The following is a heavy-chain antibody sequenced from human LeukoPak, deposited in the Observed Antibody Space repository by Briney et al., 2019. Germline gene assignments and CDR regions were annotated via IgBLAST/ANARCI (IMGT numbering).Heavy chain of an antibody. CDR3: ARSPKVTTRWFDP. V-gene: IGHV1-2*02. Sequence: GASVKVSCKASGYTFSDYYIHWVRQAPGQGLEWMGWINPNSDASNFAQKFQGRVTMTRDTSISTAYMELTRLTPDDTAMYFCARSPKVTTRWFDPWGQGTLVRVSS. D-gene: IGHD4-17*01. CDR2: INPNSDAS. CDR1: GYTFSDYY. J-gene: IGHJ5*02.